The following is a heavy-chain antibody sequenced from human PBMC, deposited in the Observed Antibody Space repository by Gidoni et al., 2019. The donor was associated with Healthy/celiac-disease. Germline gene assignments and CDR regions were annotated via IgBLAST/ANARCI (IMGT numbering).Heavy chain of an antibody. CDR3: TKGAGNDFWSGYHDY. V-gene: IGHV3-23*01. Sequence: TISRDNSKRTVYLQMNSLKDEDTAIYYCTKGAGNDFWSGYHDYWGQGTLVTVSS. J-gene: IGHJ4*02. D-gene: IGHD3-3*01.